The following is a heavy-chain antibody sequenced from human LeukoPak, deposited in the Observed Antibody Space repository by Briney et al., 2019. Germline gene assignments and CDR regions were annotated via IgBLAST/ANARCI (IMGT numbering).Heavy chain of an antibody. J-gene: IGHJ4*02. D-gene: IGHD6-13*01. V-gene: IGHV4-34*01. CDR1: GGSFSGYY. Sequence: PSETLSLTCAVYGGSFSGYYWSWIRQPPGKGLEWIGEINHSGSTNYNPSLKSRVTISVDTSKNQFSLKLSSVTAADTAVYYCARWSYSSSWFDYWGQGTLVTVSS. CDR3: ARWSYSSSWFDY. CDR2: INHSGST.